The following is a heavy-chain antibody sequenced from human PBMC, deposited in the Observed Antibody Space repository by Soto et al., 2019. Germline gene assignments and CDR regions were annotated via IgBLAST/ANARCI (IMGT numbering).Heavy chain of an antibody. CDR3: AKLRWQRQLPPFDF. CDR2: LSGGTI. CDR1: GFTLSSYS. D-gene: IGHD6-25*01. Sequence: PGGSLRLSCASSGFTLSSYSMSWVRQAPGRGLEWVSALSGGTIYYSDSVKGRFTISRDNSKNILYLQMNSLRAEDTAVYFCAKLRWQRQLPPFDFWGQGTLVTVSS. J-gene: IGHJ4*02. V-gene: IGHV3-23*01.